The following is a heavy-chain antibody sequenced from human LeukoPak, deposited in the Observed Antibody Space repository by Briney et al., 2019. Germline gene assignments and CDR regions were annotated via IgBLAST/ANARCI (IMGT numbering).Heavy chain of an antibody. V-gene: IGHV4-4*07. CDR2: VYTSGST. Sequence: SETLSLTCTVSRAPINNYYWSWIRPPAGKGLEWIGRVYTSGSTNYNPSFRSRVTMSVDKSKNQLSLKLTSVTAADTAVYYCAGRDYWGQGTLVTVSS. CDR1: RAPINNYY. CDR3: AGRDY. J-gene: IGHJ4*02.